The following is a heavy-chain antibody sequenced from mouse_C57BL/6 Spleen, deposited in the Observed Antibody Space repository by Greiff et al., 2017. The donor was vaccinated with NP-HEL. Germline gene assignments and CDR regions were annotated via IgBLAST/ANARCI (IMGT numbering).Heavy chain of an antibody. CDR1: GFTFSNYW. CDR2: IRLKSDNYAT. CDR3: IYYGSSYWYFDV. J-gene: IGHJ1*03. V-gene: IGHV6-3*01. Sequence: DVQLQESGGGLVQPGGSMKLSCVASGFTFSNYWMNWVRQSPEKGLEWVAQIRLKSDNYATHYAESVKGRFTISRDDSKSSVYLQMNNLRAEDTGIYYCIYYGSSYWYFDVWGTGTTVTVSS. D-gene: IGHD1-1*01.